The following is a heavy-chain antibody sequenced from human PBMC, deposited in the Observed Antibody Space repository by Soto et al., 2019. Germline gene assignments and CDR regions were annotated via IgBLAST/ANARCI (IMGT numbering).Heavy chain of an antibody. J-gene: IGHJ6*02. CDR2: ISYDGSNK. CDR1: GFTFSSYG. D-gene: IGHD2-2*01. CDR3: AKGGYCSSTSCSKYYHGMDV. Sequence: GGSLRLSCAASGFTFSSYGMHWVRQAPGKGLEWVAVISYDGSNKYYADSVKGRFTISRDNSKNTLYLQMNSLRAEDTAVYYCAKGGYCSSTSCSKYYHGMDVWGQGTTVTVSS. V-gene: IGHV3-30*18.